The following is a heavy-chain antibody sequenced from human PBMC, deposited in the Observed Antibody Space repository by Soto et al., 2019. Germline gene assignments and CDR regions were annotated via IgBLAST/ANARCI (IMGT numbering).Heavy chain of an antibody. CDR2: TRNKANSYTT. D-gene: IGHD2-2*01. J-gene: IGHJ3*02. CDR1: GFTFSDHY. CDR3: ARGLSSATGAFDI. V-gene: IGHV3-72*01. Sequence: EVQLVESGGGLVQPGGSLRLSCAASGFTFSDHYMDWVRQAPGKGLEWVGRTRNKANSYTTEYAAPVKGRFTISKDDSKNSLYLQMNSLKTEDTAVYYCARGLSSATGAFDIWGQGTMVTVSS.